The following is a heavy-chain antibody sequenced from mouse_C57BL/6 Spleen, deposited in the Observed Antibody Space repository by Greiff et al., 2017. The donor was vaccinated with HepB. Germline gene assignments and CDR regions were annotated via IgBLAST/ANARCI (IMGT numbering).Heavy chain of an antibody. V-gene: IGHV1-61*01. CDR2: IYPSDSET. D-gene: IGHD2-4*01. CDR3: ARFDYDGGYFDY. Sequence: QVQLQQPGAELVRPGSSVKLSCKASGYTFTSYWMDWVKQRPGQGLEWIGNIYPSDSETHYNQKFKDKATLTVDKSSSTAYMQLSSLTSEDSAVYYCARFDYDGGYFDYWGQGTTLTVSS. CDR1: GYTFTSYW. J-gene: IGHJ2*01.